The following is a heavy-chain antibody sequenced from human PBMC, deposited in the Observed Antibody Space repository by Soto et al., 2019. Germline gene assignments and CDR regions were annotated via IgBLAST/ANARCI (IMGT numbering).Heavy chain of an antibody. V-gene: IGHV1-2*02. CDR1: GYIFTGDY. D-gene: IGHD3-22*01. Sequence: QVQLVQSGAEVKKPGASVKVSCKASGYIFTGDYMHWLRQAPGQGLEWMGWFNPNSGGTKYAQKFQGRVTMTNDTSINTAYMELSGLISDDTAVYYCARGDFDSSANYYAGWFDPWGQGTLVTVSS. CDR2: FNPNSGGT. J-gene: IGHJ5*02. CDR3: ARGDFDSSANYYAGWFDP.